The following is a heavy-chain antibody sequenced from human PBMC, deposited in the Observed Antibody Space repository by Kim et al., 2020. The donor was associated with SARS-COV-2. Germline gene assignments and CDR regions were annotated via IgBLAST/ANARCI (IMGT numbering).Heavy chain of an antibody. D-gene: IGHD1-1*01. CDR1: GFSDSF. V-gene: IGHV3-73*01. CDR2: ITNKGNNYAT. CDR3: ARENWYLDY. Sequence: GGSLRLSCAGSGFSDSFMHWVRQAPGKGLEWVGRITNKGNNYATTYAASAEGRFTISRDDSRNTAYLQMSSLKNEDTAFYYCARENWYLDYWGQGTLVTV. J-gene: IGHJ4*02.